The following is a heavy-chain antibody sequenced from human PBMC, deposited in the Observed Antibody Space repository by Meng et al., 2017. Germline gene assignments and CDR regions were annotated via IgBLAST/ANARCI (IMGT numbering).Heavy chain of an antibody. Sequence: QLVQDGFELKKPGASRKVSRKDSGYTSPSYAMNWVRQAPGQGLEWMGWINTNTGNPTYAQGFTGRFVFSLDTSVSTAYLQISSLKAEDTAVYYCARDAGITMVRGVIIGYWGQGTLVTVSS. V-gene: IGHV7-4-1*02. CDR2: INTNTGNP. D-gene: IGHD3-10*01. CDR1: GYTSPSYA. CDR3: ARDAGITMVRGVIIGY. J-gene: IGHJ4*02.